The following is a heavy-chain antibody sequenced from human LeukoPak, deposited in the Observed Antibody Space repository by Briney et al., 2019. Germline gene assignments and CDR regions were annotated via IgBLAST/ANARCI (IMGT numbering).Heavy chain of an antibody. CDR3: ARGLAYDFWSGYFDY. V-gene: IGHV1-2*02. J-gene: IGHJ4*02. Sequence: GASVKVSCKASGYTLTGYYMHWVRQAPGQGLEWMGWINPNSGGTNYAQKFQGRVTMTRDTSISTAYMELSRLRSDDTAVYYCARGLAYDFWSGYFDYWGQGTLVTVSS. D-gene: IGHD3-3*01. CDR2: INPNSGGT. CDR1: GYTLTGYY.